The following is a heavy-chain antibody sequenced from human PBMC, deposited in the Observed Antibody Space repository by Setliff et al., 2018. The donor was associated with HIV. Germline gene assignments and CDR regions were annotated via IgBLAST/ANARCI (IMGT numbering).Heavy chain of an antibody. Sequence: PSETLSLTCTVSGDSISSSAYYWGWIRQPPGKGLEWIGSMHKRGRTYYNPSVKRRVTISVDTSKNQFSLKLSSATAADTAVYYCARDMMYHYARSVSFGYFGPWGQGTQVTVSS. CDR1: GDSISSSAYY. CDR3: ARDMMYHYARSVSFGYFGP. J-gene: IGHJ5*02. D-gene: IGHD2-8*01. CDR2: MHKRGRT. V-gene: IGHV4-39*07.